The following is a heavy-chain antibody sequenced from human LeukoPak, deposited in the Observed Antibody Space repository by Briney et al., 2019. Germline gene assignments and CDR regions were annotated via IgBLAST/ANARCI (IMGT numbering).Heavy chain of an antibody. CDR2: IYYSGST. CDR3: ARSFKVATWDYFDY. Sequence: SETLSLTCTVSGGSISSSSYYWGWIRQPPGKGLEWIGSIYYSGSTYYNPSLKSRVTMSVDTSKNQFSLKLSSVTAADTAVYYCARSFKVATWDYFDYWGQGTLVTVSS. V-gene: IGHV4-39*07. D-gene: IGHD5-12*01. CDR1: GGSISSSSYY. J-gene: IGHJ4*02.